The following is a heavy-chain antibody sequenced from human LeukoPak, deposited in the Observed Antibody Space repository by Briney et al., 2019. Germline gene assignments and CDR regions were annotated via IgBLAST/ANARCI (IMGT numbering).Heavy chain of an antibody. V-gene: IGHV3-23*01. CDR1: GFTFNTYA. J-gene: IGHJ4*02. D-gene: IGHD5-18*01. CDR2: ISGSGGST. CDR3: AKIYSYGPNYFDY. Sequence: GGSLRLSCAASGFTFNTYAMSWVRQAPGKGLEWVSAISGSGGSTYYADSVKGRFTISRDNSKNTLYLQMNSLRAEDTAVYYCAKIYSYGPNYFDYWGQGTLVTVSS.